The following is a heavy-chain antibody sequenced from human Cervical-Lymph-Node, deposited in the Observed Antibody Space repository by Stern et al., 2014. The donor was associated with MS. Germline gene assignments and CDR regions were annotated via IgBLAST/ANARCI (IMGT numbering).Heavy chain of an antibody. J-gene: IGHJ4*02. CDR2: IWYDGSNK. CDR1: GFTFSSYG. D-gene: IGHD5-24*01. Sequence: VQLVESGGGVVQPGRSLRLSCAASGFTFSSYGMHWVRQAPGKGLEWVAVIWYDGSNKYYADSVKGRFTISRDNSKNTLYLQMNSLRAEDTAVYYCARDRDSYNLDYFDYWGQGTLVTVSS. V-gene: IGHV3-33*01. CDR3: ARDRDSYNLDYFDY.